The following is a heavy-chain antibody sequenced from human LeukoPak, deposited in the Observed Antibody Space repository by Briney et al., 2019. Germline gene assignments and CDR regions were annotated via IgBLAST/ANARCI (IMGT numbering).Heavy chain of an antibody. Sequence: GASVKVSCKASGYTFTGYYMHWVRQAPGQGLEWMGWINPNSGGTNYAQKFQGRVTMTRDTSISTAYMELSRLRSDDTAVYYCARESREGDSDFDYWGQGTLVTVSS. D-gene: IGHD2-21*02. J-gene: IGHJ4*02. CDR2: INPNSGGT. CDR3: ARESREGDSDFDY. V-gene: IGHV1-2*02. CDR1: GYTFTGYY.